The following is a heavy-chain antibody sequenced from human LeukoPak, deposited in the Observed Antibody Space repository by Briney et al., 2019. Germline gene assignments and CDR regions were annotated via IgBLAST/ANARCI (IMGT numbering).Heavy chain of an antibody. J-gene: IGHJ4*02. Sequence: PGGSLRLSCAASGFTFSSYAMSWVRQAPGKGLEWVSAISGSSGSTYYADSVKGRFTISRDNSKNTLYLQMNSLRAEDTAVYYCAKGNYYYDSSVLDYWGQGTLVTVSS. V-gene: IGHV3-23*01. D-gene: IGHD3-22*01. CDR2: ISGSSGST. CDR3: AKGNYYYDSSVLDY. CDR1: GFTFSSYA.